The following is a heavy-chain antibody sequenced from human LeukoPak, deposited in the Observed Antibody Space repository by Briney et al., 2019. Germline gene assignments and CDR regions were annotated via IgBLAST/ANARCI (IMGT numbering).Heavy chain of an antibody. Sequence: QPGGSLRLSCAASGFTFDDYAMHWVRQAPGKGLEWVSLISGDGGSTYYADSVKGRFTISRDHSKNSLYLQMNSLRTEDTALYYCAKDGYDSSGYYPYYFDYLGQGTLVTVSS. CDR1: GFTFDDYA. V-gene: IGHV3-43*02. J-gene: IGHJ4*02. D-gene: IGHD3-22*01. CDR3: AKDGYDSSGYYPYYFDY. CDR2: ISGDGGST.